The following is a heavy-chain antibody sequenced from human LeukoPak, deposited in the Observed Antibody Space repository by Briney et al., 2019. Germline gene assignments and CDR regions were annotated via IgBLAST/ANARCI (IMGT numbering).Heavy chain of an antibody. CDR3: AKDSYSQGDF. V-gene: IGHV3-7*01. Sequence: GGSLRLSCAAPGFTFSYHWMTWVRQAPGKGLEWVANIKNDGAVKNYVASVKGRFTISRDNAKNSLYLQMNSLRAEDTAVYYCAKDSYSQGDFWGQGVLVTVSS. CDR1: GFTFSYHW. CDR2: IKNDGAVK. J-gene: IGHJ4*02. D-gene: IGHD5-12*01.